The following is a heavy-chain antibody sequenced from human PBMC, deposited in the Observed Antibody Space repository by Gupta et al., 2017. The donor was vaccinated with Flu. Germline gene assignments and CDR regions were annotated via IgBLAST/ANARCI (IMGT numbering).Heavy chain of an antibody. CDR2: MTPDNGIT. Sequence: QVQLVQSGAEVKKPGASVKVSCKASGYTFTRFDINWVRQATGQGREWLGWMTPDNGITKYAQKFQGRVTMTRNASIGTAYLELSSLRSEDTAVYYCARGVGAVGDFWGQGTLRTVSS. D-gene: IGHD6-19*01. CDR1: GYTFTRFD. V-gene: IGHV1-8*01. J-gene: IGHJ4*02. CDR3: ARGVGAVGDF.